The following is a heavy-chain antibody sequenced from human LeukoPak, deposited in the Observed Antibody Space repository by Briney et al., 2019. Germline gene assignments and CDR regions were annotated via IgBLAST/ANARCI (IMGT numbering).Heavy chain of an antibody. V-gene: IGHV1-2*02. J-gene: IGHJ5*02. CDR1: GYTFTGYY. Sequence: GASVKVPCKASGYTFTGYYMHWVRQAPGQGLEWMGWINPNSGGTNYAQKFQGRVTMTRDTSISTAYMELSRLRSDDTAVCYCARATLGRLNWFDPWGQGTLVTVSS. D-gene: IGHD6-25*01. CDR2: INPNSGGT. CDR3: ARATLGRLNWFDP.